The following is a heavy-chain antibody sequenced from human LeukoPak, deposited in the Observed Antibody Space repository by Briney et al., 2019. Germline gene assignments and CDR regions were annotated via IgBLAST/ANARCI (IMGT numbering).Heavy chain of an antibody. J-gene: IGHJ3*02. CDR2: INWNGGST. CDR3: ARSHRRFFWWAKVKFSGAFDI. Sequence: GGSLRLPCAASGFTFDDYGMSWVRQAPGKGLEWVSGINWNGGSTGYADSVKGRFTISRDNAKNSLYLQMNSLRAEDTALYYCARSHRRFFWWAKVKFSGAFDIWGQGTMVTVSS. V-gene: IGHV3-20*04. CDR1: GFTFDDYG. D-gene: IGHD2-15*01.